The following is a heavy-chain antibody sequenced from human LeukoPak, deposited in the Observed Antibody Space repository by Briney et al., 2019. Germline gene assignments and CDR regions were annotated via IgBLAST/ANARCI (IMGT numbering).Heavy chain of an antibody. CDR2: ISSSGSTA. J-gene: IGHJ6*03. D-gene: IGHD1-1*01. CDR3: AKGRAGSHLRHYYYYMDV. Sequence: GGSLRLSCAASGFTFSGYEMNWVRQAPGKGLEWVSYISSSGSTAYYADSVKGRFTISRDNSKNTLYLQMNSLRAEDTAVYYCAKGRAGSHLRHYYYYMDVWGKGTTVTISS. V-gene: IGHV3-48*03. CDR1: GFTFSGYE.